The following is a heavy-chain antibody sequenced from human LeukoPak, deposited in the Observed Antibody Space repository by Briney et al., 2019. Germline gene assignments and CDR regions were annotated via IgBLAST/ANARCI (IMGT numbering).Heavy chain of an antibody. J-gene: IGHJ3*02. CDR2: VYYSGST. CDR3: ARLKARDAFDI. CDR1: GGSIGSYS. V-gene: IGHV4-59*08. Sequence: SETLSLTCTVSGGSIGSYSWNWIRQSPGTGLEWIGYVYYSGSTMYNPSLRSRVTISVDTPKNQFSLELSSVTAADTAVYYCARLKARDAFDIWGQGTMVTVSS.